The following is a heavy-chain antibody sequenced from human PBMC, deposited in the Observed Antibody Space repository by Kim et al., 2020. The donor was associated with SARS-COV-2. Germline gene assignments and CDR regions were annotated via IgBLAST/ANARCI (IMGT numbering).Heavy chain of an antibody. J-gene: IGHJ4*02. CDR2: NT. V-gene: IGHV4-34*01. CDR3: AGGLRSQSDY. D-gene: IGHD5-12*01. Sequence: NTNYTPSLKSRVTILVDTSKNQFSLNLRSVTAADKAVYYCAGGLRSQSDYWGQGTLVTVSS.